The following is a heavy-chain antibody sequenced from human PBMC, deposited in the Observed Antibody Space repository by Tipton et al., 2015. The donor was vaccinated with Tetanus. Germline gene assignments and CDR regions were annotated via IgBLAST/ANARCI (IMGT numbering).Heavy chain of an antibody. CDR3: ARHSSWFGP. CDR1: GGSITSSTYY. V-gene: IGHV4-39*01. Sequence: TLSLTCTVSGGSITSSTYYWGWIRQPPGKGLEWIGTFYSGGSIFYNPSFKSRATISVDTPKNQISLRLTSVASADTAVYYCARHSSWFGPWGQGTLGTVS. CDR2: FYSGGSI. J-gene: IGHJ5*02. D-gene: IGHD2/OR15-2a*01.